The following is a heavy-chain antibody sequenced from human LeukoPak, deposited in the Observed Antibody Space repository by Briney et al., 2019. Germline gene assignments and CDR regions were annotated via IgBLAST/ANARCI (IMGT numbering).Heavy chain of an antibody. J-gene: IGHJ4*02. CDR2: ISDIGSI. V-gene: IGHV4-59*08. D-gene: IGHD2/OR15-2a*01. CDR1: GFTFSSYW. CDR3: AGHHPRNTVDF. Sequence: KAGGSLRLSCAASGFTFSSYWMSWVRQAPGKGLEWIAYISDIGSINYNPSLKSRVTISLDTSKNQLSLKLRSVTAADTAVYYCAGHHPRNTVDFWGQGTLVTVSS.